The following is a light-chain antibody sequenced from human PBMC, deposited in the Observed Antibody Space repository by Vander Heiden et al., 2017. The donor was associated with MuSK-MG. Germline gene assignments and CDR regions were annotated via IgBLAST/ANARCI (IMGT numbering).Light chain of an antibody. Sequence: EIVLTQSPATLSLSPGERATLSCGASQRVSANYVAWYQQKPGLAPRLLIYDASIRADGIPDRFSGRGSGTDFTLTSSRLEPEDFAVYYWQQDENSRSFGGGTKVEIE. CDR3: QQDENSRS. CDR1: QRVSANY. J-gene: IGKJ4*01. V-gene: IGKV3D-20*01. CDR2: DAS.